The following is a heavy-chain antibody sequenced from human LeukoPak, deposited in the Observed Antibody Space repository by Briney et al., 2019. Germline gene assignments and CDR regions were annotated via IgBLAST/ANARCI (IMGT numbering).Heavy chain of an antibody. CDR1: GFTFSDYY. D-gene: IGHD3-3*01. CDR3: ARDESLGDLWSGYFDAFDI. V-gene: IGHV3-11*04. Sequence: GGSLRLSCAASGFTFSDYYMTWIRQAPGKGLEWVSYISSGSSTTYYADSVKGRFTISRDNAKNSLYLQMNSLRAEDTAVYYCARDESLGDLWSGYFDAFDIWGQGTMVTVSS. J-gene: IGHJ3*02. CDR2: ISSGSSTT.